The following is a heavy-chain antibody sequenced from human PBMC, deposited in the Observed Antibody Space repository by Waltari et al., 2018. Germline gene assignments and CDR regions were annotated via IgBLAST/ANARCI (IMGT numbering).Heavy chain of an antibody. V-gene: IGHV1-2*02. CDR3: ARGWFPGGSSSDYYYYGMDV. CDR1: GYTFTGYY. Sequence: QVQLVQSGAEVKKPGASVKVSCKASGYTFTGYYMHWVRQAPGQGLEWMGWINPNSGGTNYAQKFQGRVTMTRDTSISTAYMELSRLRSDDTAVYYCARGWFPGGSSSDYYYYGMDVWGQGTTVTVSS. CDR2: INPNSGGT. D-gene: IGHD6-6*01. J-gene: IGHJ6*02.